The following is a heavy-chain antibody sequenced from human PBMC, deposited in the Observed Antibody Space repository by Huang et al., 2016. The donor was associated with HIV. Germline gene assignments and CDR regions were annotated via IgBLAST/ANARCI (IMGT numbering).Heavy chain of an antibody. D-gene: IGHD2-15*01. CDR1: GFKLSGFG. J-gene: IGHJ4*02. CDR2: IANDGRSQ. Sequence: QVHLVESGGGVVQPWGSLRLSCAAAGFKLSGFGMHGVRQAPGKVREWVAVIANDGRSQFYTDAVKGRFTISRDNSDNTLSLQMKGLRPDDTAVYYCAKESRWFSDFDHWGQGVLVSVSS. CDR3: AKESRWFSDFDH. V-gene: IGHV3-30*18.